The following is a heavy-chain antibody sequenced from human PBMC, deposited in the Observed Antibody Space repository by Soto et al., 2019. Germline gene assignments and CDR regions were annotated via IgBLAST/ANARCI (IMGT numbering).Heavy chain of an antibody. CDR1: GFTVSGNY. D-gene: IGHD4-17*01. CDR2: IYSGGST. Sequence: EVQLVESGGGLVQPGGSLRLSCAASGFTVSGNYMSWVRQAPGKGLEWVSIIYSGGSTYYADSVKGRFTISRDNSKNTLYLQLSGLRAEDTAVYFCASQDYGDYLSYFDHGGQGTLVAVSS. J-gene: IGHJ4*02. V-gene: IGHV3-66*04. CDR3: ASQDYGDYLSYFDH.